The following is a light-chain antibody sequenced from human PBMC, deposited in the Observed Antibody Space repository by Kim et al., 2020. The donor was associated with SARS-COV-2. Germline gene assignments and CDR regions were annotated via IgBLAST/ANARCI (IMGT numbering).Light chain of an antibody. J-gene: IGLJ2*01. CDR3: QAWDSSTGV. CDR2: RDS. CDR1: KMGSKI. V-gene: IGLV3-9*01. Sequence: SYELTQPLSVSVSLGQTATITCGASKMGSKIVRWYQQTPGQSPVMVIDRDSNRPSGIPERFSGSNSGNTATLTISGAQARDEADYYCQAWDSSTGVFGGG.